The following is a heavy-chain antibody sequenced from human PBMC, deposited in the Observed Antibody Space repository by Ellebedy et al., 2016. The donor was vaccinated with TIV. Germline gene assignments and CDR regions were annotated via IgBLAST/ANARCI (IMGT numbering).Heavy chain of an antibody. CDR1: GGSISSSTYY. D-gene: IGHD3-10*01. CDR3: ARQPPLNVLVRGVIYFDY. CDR2: FSYSGYT. Sequence: PSETLSLTCTVSGGSISSSTYYWGWVRQPPGTGLEWIGSFSYSGYTYYNPSLKSRATVSGDTSKNQFSLKLTSVTAADTAVYFCARQPPLNVLVRGVIYFDYWGRGTLVTVSS. V-gene: IGHV4-39*01. J-gene: IGHJ4*02.